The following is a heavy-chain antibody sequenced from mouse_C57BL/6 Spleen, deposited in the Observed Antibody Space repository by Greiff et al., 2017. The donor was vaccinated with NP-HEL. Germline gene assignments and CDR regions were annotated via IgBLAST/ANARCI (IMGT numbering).Heavy chain of an antibody. CDR1: GYTFTSYW. Sequence: VQLQQSGAELVMPGASVKLSCKASGYTFTSYWMHWVKQRPGQGLEWIGEIDPSDSYTNYNQKFKGKSTLTVDKSSSTAYMQLSSLTSEDSAVYYSARRYYSNYGAMDYWGQGTSVTVSS. CDR3: ARRYYSNYGAMDY. J-gene: IGHJ4*01. D-gene: IGHD2-5*01. V-gene: IGHV1-69*01. CDR2: IDPSDSYT.